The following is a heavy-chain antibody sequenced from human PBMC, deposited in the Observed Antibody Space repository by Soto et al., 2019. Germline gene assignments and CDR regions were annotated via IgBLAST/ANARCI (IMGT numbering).Heavy chain of an antibody. CDR1: GFTFSSYG. CDR3: AKDTWVGCISTSCAFNYYYGMDV. CDR2: ISYDGSNK. D-gene: IGHD2-2*01. Sequence: GGSLRLSCASSGFTFSSYGMHLVRQAPGKGLEWVAVISYDGSNKYYADSVKGRFTISRDNSKNTLYLQMNSLRAEDTAVYYCAKDTWVGCISTSCAFNYYYGMDVWGQGTTVTVSS. V-gene: IGHV3-30*18. J-gene: IGHJ6*02.